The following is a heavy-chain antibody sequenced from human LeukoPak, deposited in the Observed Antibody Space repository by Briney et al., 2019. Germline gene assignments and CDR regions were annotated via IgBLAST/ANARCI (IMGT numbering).Heavy chain of an antibody. Sequence: SETLSLTCAVYGGSFSGYYWSWIRQPPGKGLEWIGEINHSGSTNYNPSLKSRVTISVDTSKNQFSLKLSSVTAADTAVYYCARGRDSSGYRHQRRYFDYWGQGTLATVSS. J-gene: IGHJ4*02. V-gene: IGHV4-34*01. CDR3: ARGRDSSGYRHQRRYFDY. CDR1: GGSFSGYY. D-gene: IGHD3-22*01. CDR2: INHSGST.